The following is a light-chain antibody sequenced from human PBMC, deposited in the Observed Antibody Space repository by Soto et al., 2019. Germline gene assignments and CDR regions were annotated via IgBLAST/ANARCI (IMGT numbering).Light chain of an antibody. Sequence: DIVLTQSPGTLSLSPGEGATLSCRASQSLSTVFLAWYQQKPGQAPRLLIYGTSRKATGIPDRFSGSGSGTEFTLTISSLQSEDFAVYYCQQYNNWPPWTFGQGTKVDIK. V-gene: IGKV3D-15*01. J-gene: IGKJ1*01. CDR1: QSLSTV. CDR3: QQYNNWPPWT. CDR2: GTS.